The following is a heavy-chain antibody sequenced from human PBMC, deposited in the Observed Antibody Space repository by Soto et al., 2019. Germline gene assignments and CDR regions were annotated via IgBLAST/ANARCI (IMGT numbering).Heavy chain of an antibody. V-gene: IGHV1-18*04. CDR2: ISAYNGNT. J-gene: IGHJ6*02. Sequence: GASVKVSCKASGYTFTSYGISWVRQARGQGLEWMGWISAYNGNTNYAQKLQGRVTMTTDTSTSTAYMELRSLRSDDTAVYYCAREEEDGSYSGYYYGMDVWGQGTTVTVSS. CDR3: AREEEDGSYSGYYYGMDV. CDR1: GYTFTSYG. D-gene: IGHD1-26*01.